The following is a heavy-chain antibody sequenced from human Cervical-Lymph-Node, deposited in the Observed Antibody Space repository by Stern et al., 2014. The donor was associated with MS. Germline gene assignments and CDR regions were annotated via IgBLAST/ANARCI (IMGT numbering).Heavy chain of an antibody. D-gene: IGHD2-15*01. Sequence: QVQLVQSGGGLVKPGGSLRLSCAASGFTFSDYYMTWIRQAPGKGLEWVSYISSSGDTIYYADSVKGRFTISRDNAKNSLHLQMIGLRVEDTAVYYCASCSGGSCYSWFDPWGQGTLVTVSS. CDR3: ASCSGGSCYSWFDP. V-gene: IGHV3-11*01. CDR1: GFTFSDYY. J-gene: IGHJ5*02. CDR2: ISSSGDTI.